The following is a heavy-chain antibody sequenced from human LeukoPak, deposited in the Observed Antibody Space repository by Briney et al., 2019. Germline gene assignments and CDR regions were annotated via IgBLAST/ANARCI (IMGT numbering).Heavy chain of an antibody. CDR3: ARERTVTTFGAFDI. J-gene: IGHJ3*02. CDR1: GFTFSSYW. Sequence: GGSLRLSCAASGFTFSSYWMSWVRQAPGKGLEWVANIKQDGSERYYVDSVKGRFTISRDNAKNSLYLQMNSLRAEDTAVYYCARERTVTTFGAFDIWGQGTMVTVSS. D-gene: IGHD4-17*01. V-gene: IGHV3-7*01. CDR2: IKQDGSER.